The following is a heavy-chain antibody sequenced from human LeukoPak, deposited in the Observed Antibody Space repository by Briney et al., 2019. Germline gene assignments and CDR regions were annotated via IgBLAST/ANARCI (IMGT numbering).Heavy chain of an antibody. CDR2: IYWNDDK. CDR1: GFSLSTSGVG. Sequence: SGPTLVKPTQTLTLTCTFSGFSLSTSGVGVGWIRQPPGKALEWLALIYWNDDKRYSPSLKSRLTITKDTSKNQVVLTVTNMDPVDTATYYCAHVLHYDSSRTRYFQHWGQGTLVTVSS. J-gene: IGHJ1*01. CDR3: AHVLHYDSSRTRYFQH. V-gene: IGHV2-5*01. D-gene: IGHD3-22*01.